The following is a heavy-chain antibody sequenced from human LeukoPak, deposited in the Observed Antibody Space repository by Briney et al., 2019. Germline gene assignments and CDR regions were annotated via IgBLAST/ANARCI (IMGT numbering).Heavy chain of an antibody. Sequence: ASVKVSCKASGYTFTSYGISWVRQAPGQGLEWMGWISAYNGNTNYAQKFQGRVTMTRDMSTSTVYMELSSLRSEDTAVYYCARDGGPRELTGYPSPPSYYFDYWGQGTLVTVSS. CDR2: ISAYNGNT. J-gene: IGHJ4*02. CDR1: GYTFTSYG. CDR3: ARDGGPRELTGYPSPPSYYFDY. V-gene: IGHV1-18*01. D-gene: IGHD3-9*01.